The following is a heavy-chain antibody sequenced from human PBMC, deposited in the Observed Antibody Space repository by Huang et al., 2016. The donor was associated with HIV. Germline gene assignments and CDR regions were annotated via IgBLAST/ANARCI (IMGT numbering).Heavy chain of an antibody. V-gene: IGHV4-34*01. CDR2: INKVGRT. J-gene: IGHJ2*01. D-gene: IGHD3-9*01. CDR1: GGSFTNYY. CDR3: VRGPRYVSADWYARLRNYWFFDL. Sequence: QQQLQQWGAGLLKPSETLSLTCAVYGGSFTNYYWGWIRQPPGKGLEWIGEINKVGRTQYSPSLKGRVTIALDTSKNQVSLKLTSVSAADTAVYYCVRGPRYVSADWYARLRNYWFFDLWGRGSLVSVSS.